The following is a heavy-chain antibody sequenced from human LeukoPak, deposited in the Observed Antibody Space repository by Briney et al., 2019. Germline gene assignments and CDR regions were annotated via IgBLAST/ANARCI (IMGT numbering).Heavy chain of an antibody. J-gene: IGHJ6*03. V-gene: IGHV3-23*01. CDR1: GFTFSSYA. CDR3: AREIGGGDYYYYYYMDV. Sequence: PGGSLRLSCAASGFTFSSYAMSWVRQAPGKGLEWVSAISGSGGSTYYADSVKGRFTISRDNAKNSLYLQMNSLRAEDTAVYYCAREIGGGDYYYYYYMDVWGKGTTVSVSS. CDR2: ISGSGGST. D-gene: IGHD2-21*02.